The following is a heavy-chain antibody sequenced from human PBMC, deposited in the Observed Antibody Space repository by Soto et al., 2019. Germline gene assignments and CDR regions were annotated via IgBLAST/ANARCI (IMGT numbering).Heavy chain of an antibody. V-gene: IGHV3-30-3*01. D-gene: IGHD3-22*01. CDR3: ARVPVVVITDGGYLDY. CDR2: ISYDGSNK. CDR1: GFTFSSYA. J-gene: IGHJ4*02. Sequence: PGGSLRLSCAASGFTFSSYAMHWVRQAPGKGLEWVAVISYDGSNKYYADSVKGRFTFSRDNSKNTLYLQMNSLRAEDTAVYYCARVPVVVITDGGYLDYWGQGTLVTVSS.